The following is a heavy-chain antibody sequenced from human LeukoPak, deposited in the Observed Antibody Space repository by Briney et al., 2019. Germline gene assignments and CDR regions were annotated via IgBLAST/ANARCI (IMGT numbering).Heavy chain of an antibody. J-gene: IGHJ4*02. Sequence: GGSLRLSCEVSGFMFSTYAMHWVRQAPGKGPEFVSGINTYGGSTHYAKSVKGRFTISRDNSKNTLYLQMGSLRADDMAVYYCARGVAISSSGWYDTFDHWGQGALVTISS. CDR2: INTYGGST. D-gene: IGHD6-19*01. V-gene: IGHV3-64*01. CDR3: ARGVAISSSGWYDTFDH. CDR1: GFMFSTYA.